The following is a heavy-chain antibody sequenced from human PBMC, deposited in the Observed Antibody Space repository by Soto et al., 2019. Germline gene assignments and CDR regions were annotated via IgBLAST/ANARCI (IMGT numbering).Heavy chain of an antibody. J-gene: IGHJ4*02. D-gene: IGHD3-3*01. V-gene: IGHV3-48*03. Sequence: GGSLRLSCAASGFTFSSYEMNWVRQAQGKGLEWVPYISSGGTTIYYADSVKGRFTISRDNAKNSLDLQMNSLRADDTAIYYCARALDFWSGYLSDWGQGTLVTVSS. CDR2: ISSGGTTI. CDR3: ARALDFWSGYLSD. CDR1: GFTFSSYE.